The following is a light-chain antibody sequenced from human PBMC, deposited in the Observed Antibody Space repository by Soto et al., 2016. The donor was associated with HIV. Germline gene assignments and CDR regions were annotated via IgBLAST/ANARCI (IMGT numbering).Light chain of an antibody. CDR2: DVS. J-gene: IGKJ3*01. CDR3: LQTKEVPLT. V-gene: IGKV2D-29*02. CDR1: QSLVHSDGKTY. Sequence: EIVMTQSPLSLSVSPGQGASISCKSSQSLVHSDGKTYLSWYLHRPGQSPQVLIHDVSKRFTGVPEKFSGSGTGTDFTLKISRVEADDVGIYYCLQTKEVPLTFGPGTKVDIK.